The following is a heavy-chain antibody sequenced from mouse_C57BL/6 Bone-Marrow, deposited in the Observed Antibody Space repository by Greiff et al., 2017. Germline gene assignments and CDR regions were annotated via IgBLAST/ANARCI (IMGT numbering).Heavy chain of an antibody. J-gene: IGHJ2*01. CDR2: ISYSGST. CDR1: GYSITSDY. Sequence: EVQRVESGPGLAKPSQTLSLTCSVTGYSITSDYWNWTRKFPGNKLEYMGYISYSGSTYYNPSLKSRISITRDTSKNQYYLQLNSVTTEDTATYYCARGANERDYFDYWGQGTTLTVSS. V-gene: IGHV3-8*01. CDR3: ARGANERDYFDY.